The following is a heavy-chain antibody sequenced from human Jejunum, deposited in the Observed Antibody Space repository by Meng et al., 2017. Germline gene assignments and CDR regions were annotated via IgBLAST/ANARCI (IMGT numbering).Heavy chain of an antibody. J-gene: IGHJ4*02. CDR2: ISYDGSNK. V-gene: IGHV3-30*04. CDR3: ARDTYTSGWYERFDY. CDR1: GFTFSSYA. D-gene: IGHD6-19*01. Sequence: GGYLRLSCAASGFTFSSYAMHWVRQAPGKGLEWVAVISYDGSNKYYVESVKGRFTISRDNSKNTLYLQMNSLRAEDTAVYYCARDTYTSGWYERFDYWGQGTLVTVSS.